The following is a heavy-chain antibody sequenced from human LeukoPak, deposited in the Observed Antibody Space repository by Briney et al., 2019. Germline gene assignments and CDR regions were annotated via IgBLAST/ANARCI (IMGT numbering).Heavy chain of an antibody. V-gene: IGHV4-39*01. CDR3: ARHVRTRVFDY. J-gene: IGHJ4*02. D-gene: IGHD2/OR15-2a*01. CDR1: GGSISSSSYY. CDR2: IYYSGST. Sequence: SETLSLTYTVSGGSISSSSYYWGWIRQPPGTGLEWIGSIYYSGSTYYNPSLKSRVTISVDTSKNQFSLKLSSVTAADTAVYYCARHVRTRVFDYWGQGTLVTVSS.